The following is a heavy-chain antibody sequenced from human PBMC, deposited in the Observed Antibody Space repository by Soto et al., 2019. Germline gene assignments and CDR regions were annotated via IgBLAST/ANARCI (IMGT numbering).Heavy chain of an antibody. J-gene: IGHJ6*02. V-gene: IGHV1-69*06. D-gene: IGHD3-3*01. CDR3: ATNRFTIFGVVNDYYGMDV. CDR1: GGTFSSYA. CDR2: IIPIFGTA. Sequence: GASVKVSCKASGGTFSSYAISWVRQAPGQGLEWMGGIIPIFGTANYAQKFQGRVTITADKSTSTAYMELSSLRSEDTAVYYCATNRFTIFGVVNDYYGMDVWGQGTTVTVS.